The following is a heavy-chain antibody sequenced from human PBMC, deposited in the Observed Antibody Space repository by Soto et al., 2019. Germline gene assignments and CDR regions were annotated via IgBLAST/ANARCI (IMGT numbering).Heavy chain of an antibody. CDR3: AKDRGHYCGGDCYSDY. J-gene: IGHJ4*02. CDR1: GFTFSSYA. Sequence: GGSLRLSCAASGFTFSSYAMSWVRQAPGKGLEWVSAISGSGGSTYYADSVKGRFTISRDNSKNTLYLQMNSLRAEDTAAYYCAKDRGHYCGGDCYSDYWGQGTLVTVSS. D-gene: IGHD2-21*02. CDR2: ISGSGGST. V-gene: IGHV3-23*01.